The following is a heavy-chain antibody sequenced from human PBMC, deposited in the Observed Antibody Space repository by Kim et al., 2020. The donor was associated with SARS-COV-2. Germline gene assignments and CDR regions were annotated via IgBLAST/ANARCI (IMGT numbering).Heavy chain of an antibody. D-gene: IGHD4-17*01. J-gene: IGHJ3*02. CDR1: GGSISSSSYY. CDR2: IYYSGST. CDR3: ARPSSETTVVTRRGSYAFDI. Sequence: SETLSLTCTVSGGSISSSSYYWGWIRQPPGKGLEWIGSIYYSGSTYYNPSLKSRVTISVDTSKNQFSLKLSSVTAADTAVYYCARPSSETTVVTRRGSYAFDIWGQGTMVTVSS. V-gene: IGHV4-39*01.